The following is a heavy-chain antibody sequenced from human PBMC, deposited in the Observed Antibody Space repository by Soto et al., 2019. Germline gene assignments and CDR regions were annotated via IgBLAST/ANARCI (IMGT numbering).Heavy chain of an antibody. Sequence: PSATLSLPSAVSGGFISSSNWWSWVRQPPGKGLEWIGEIYHSGSTNYNPSLKSRVTISVDKSKNQFSLKLSSVTAADTAMYYCASDYYGSGNPNWFDPWGQGTLVTVSS. CDR3: ASDYYGSGNPNWFDP. J-gene: IGHJ5*02. D-gene: IGHD3-10*01. V-gene: IGHV4-4*02. CDR1: GGFISSSNW. CDR2: IYHSGST.